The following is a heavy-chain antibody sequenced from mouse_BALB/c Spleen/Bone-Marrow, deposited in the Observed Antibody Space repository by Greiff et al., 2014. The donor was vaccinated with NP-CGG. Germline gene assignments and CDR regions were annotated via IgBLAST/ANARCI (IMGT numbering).Heavy chain of an antibody. J-gene: IGHJ3*01. CDR1: GYSFTSYW. CDR3: TRYDLTTRAFAY. V-gene: IGHV1-61*01. Sequence: VKLMESGAELVRPGASVKLSCKASGYSFTSYWMNWVKQRPGQGLEWIGMIHLSDSESRLNQKFKDKATLTVDKSSSTAYMQLSSPTSEDSAVYYCTRYDLTTRAFAYWGQGTLSLSLQ. CDR2: IHLSDSES. D-gene: IGHD3-3*01.